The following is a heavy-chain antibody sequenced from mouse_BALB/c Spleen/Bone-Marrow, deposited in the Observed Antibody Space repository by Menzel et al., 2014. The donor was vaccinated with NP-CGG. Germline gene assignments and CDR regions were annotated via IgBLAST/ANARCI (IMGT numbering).Heavy chain of an antibody. V-gene: IGHV1-54*01. CDR2: ISPGSGGS. CDR3: ARSTTVKDYFDY. D-gene: IGHD1-1*01. J-gene: IGHJ2*01. Sequence: VQGVESGAELVRPGTSVKVSCKASGYAFTNYLIEWVKQRPGQGLEWIGVISPGSGGSNNNEKFKGKATLTADKSSSTAYMQLSSLTSDDSAVYFCARSTTVKDYFDYWGQGTTLTVSS. CDR1: GYAFTNYL.